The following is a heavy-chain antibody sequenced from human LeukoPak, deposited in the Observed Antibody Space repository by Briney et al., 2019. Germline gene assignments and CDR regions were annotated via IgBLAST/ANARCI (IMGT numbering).Heavy chain of an antibody. CDR1: GSTFSSYA. D-gene: IGHD4-23*01. Sequence: GGSLRLSCPASGSTFSSYAMSWVRQAPGKGLEWVSAISGSGGSTYYADSVKGRFTISRDNSKNTLYLQMNSLRAEDTAVYYGGKKEGPTVVTPFDYWGQGTLVTVSS. CDR2: ISGSGGST. J-gene: IGHJ4*02. CDR3: GKKEGPTVVTPFDY. V-gene: IGHV3-23*01.